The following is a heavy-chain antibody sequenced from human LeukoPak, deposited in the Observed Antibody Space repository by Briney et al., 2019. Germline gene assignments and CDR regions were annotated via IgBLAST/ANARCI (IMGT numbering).Heavy chain of an antibody. Sequence: GGSLGLSCAASGFTFSSYWMSWVRQAPGKGLVWVANIKQDGSEKYYVDSVKGRFTISRDNAKNSLYLQMNSLRAEDTAVYYCARDLSGNYDFWSGYYFDYWGQGTLVTVSS. D-gene: IGHD3-3*01. CDR1: GFTFSSYW. CDR3: ARDLSGNYDFWSGYYFDY. J-gene: IGHJ4*02. V-gene: IGHV3-7*01. CDR2: IKQDGSEK.